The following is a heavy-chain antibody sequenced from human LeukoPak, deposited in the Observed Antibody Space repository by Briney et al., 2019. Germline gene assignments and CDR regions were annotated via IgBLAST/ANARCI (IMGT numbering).Heavy chain of an antibody. D-gene: IGHD3-10*01. V-gene: IGHV3-30*03. Sequence: GTSLRLSCAASGFTFGGYDIHWIRQAPGKGLEWVALISYDGSDTHYGDSVRGRFTISRDNSKNTLSLQMNSLRPEDTAVYYCAREGSKIGSGRNRYYYTGMDVWGKGTTVTVSS. CDR2: ISYDGSDT. CDR3: AREGSKIGSGRNRYYYTGMDV. J-gene: IGHJ6*04. CDR1: GFTFGGYD.